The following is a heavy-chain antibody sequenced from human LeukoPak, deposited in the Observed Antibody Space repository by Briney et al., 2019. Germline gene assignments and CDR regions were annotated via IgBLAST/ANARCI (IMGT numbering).Heavy chain of an antibody. D-gene: IGHD3-10*01. J-gene: IGHJ4*02. Sequence: GGSLRLSCAASGFTFSSYAMSWVRQAPGKGLEWVSAISGSGGSTYYADSVKGRFTISRDNSKNTLYLQMNSLRAEDTAVYYCAKDSEGGTMVRGVMDYWGQGTLVTVSS. CDR3: AKDSEGGTMVRGVMDY. CDR1: GFTFSSYA. V-gene: IGHV3-23*01. CDR2: ISGSGGST.